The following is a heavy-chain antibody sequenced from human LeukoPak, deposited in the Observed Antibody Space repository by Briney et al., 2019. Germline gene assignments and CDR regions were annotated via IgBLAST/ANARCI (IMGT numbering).Heavy chain of an antibody. V-gene: IGHV4-59*01. CDR3: VHGPNHHYFDH. CDR1: GGSISGYY. Sequence: SETLSLTCTVSGGSISGYYYTWIRQPPGKDLEWIGYLYYSGSTNYNPSLKSRVTISLDTSMKQFSLNLRSVTAADAAVYFCVHGPNHHYFDHWGQGTLVTVSS. J-gene: IGHJ4*02. CDR2: LYYSGST.